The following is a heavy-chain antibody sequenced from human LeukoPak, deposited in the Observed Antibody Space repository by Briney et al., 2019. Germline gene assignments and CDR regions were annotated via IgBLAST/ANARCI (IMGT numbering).Heavy chain of an antibody. J-gene: IGHJ4*02. Sequence: AGGSLRLSCAASGFTFSSYSMNWVRQAPGKGLEWVSSISSSSSYIYYADSVKGRFTISRDNAKNSLYLQMNSLRAEDTAVYYCASRSGSYLFDYWGQGTLVTVSS. CDR2: ISSSSSYI. CDR3: ASRSGSYLFDY. D-gene: IGHD1-26*01. V-gene: IGHV3-21*01. CDR1: GFTFSSYS.